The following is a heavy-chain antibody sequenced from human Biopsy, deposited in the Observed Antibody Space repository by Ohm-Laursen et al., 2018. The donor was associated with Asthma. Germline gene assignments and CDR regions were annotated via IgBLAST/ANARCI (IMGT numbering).Heavy chain of an antibody. V-gene: IGHV4-31*03. CDR2: INYSGST. J-gene: IGHJ4*02. CDR3: ARDLSGYCTSSACYGFDY. D-gene: IGHD2-8*01. Sequence: SQTLSLTCPVSGGSLSSGPYYWSWVRQHPGKGLEWIGYINYSGSTFYSPSLESRVTVSVDTSKNQFSLKLSSVTAADTAVYYCARDLSGYCTSSACYGFDYWGQGTLVTVSS. CDR1: GGSLSSGPYY.